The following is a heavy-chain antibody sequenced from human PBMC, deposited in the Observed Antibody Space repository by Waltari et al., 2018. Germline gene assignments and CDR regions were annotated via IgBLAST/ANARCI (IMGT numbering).Heavy chain of an antibody. Sequence: QVQLEQSGAEVKKPGASMKVSCKVSGYALSELSMHWVRQAPGEGLEWMGIINPSGGSTSYAQKFQGRVTMTRDTSTSTAYMELSSLRSEDTAVYYCARDTAQQLTGIGGWGQGTLVTVSS. V-gene: IGHV1-46*01. D-gene: IGHD6-13*01. CDR2: INPSGGST. CDR1: GYALSELS. J-gene: IGHJ4*02. CDR3: ARDTAQQLTGIGG.